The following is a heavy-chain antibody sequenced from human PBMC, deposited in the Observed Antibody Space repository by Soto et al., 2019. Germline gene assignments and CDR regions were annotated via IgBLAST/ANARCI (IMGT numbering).Heavy chain of an antibody. J-gene: IGHJ4*02. CDR2: ISDSGST. CDR1: GFTFNNFA. V-gene: IGHV3-23*01. CDR3: AKVWGDTGYCTRTSCLYYFDY. D-gene: IGHD2-2*03. Sequence: EVQLLESGGGLVQPGGSLRLSCEASGFTFNNFAMSWVRQAPVQGLEWVSTISDSGSTNYANSVKGRFTISRDNSKNTMYLQMNSLRVEDTAVYYCAKVWGDTGYCTRTSCLYYFDYWGQGTLVTVSS.